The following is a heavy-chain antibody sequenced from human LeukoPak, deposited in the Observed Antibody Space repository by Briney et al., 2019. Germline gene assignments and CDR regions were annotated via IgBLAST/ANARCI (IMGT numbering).Heavy chain of an antibody. Sequence: ASVKVSCKASGGTFISYAISWVRQAPGQGLEGMGGIIPIFGTANYAQKFQGRVTITADKSTSTAYMELSSLRSEDTAVYYCARGSDHWNDEYGSGLFDCWGQGTLVTVSS. J-gene: IGHJ4*02. D-gene: IGHD1-1*01. CDR2: IIPIFGTA. CDR1: GGTFISYA. V-gene: IGHV1-69*06. CDR3: ARGSDHWNDEYGSGLFDC.